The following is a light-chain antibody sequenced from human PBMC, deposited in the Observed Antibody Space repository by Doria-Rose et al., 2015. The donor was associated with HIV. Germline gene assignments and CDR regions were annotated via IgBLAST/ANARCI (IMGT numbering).Light chain of an antibody. Sequence: EIVLTQPPGTLSLSPGERATLSCRASQSFSSTYLAWYQQKPGQAPSLHIYDGSTRATGIPDRFSASGSGTDFTLTINRLEPEDFALYYCHQYGTSWTFGQGTKVEI. CDR2: DGS. CDR1: QSFSSTY. V-gene: IGKV3-20*01. J-gene: IGKJ1*01. CDR3: HQYGTSWT.